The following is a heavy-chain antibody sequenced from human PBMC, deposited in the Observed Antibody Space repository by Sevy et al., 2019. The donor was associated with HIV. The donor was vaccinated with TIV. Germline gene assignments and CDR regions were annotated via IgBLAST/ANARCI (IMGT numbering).Heavy chain of an antibody. V-gene: IGHV1-2*06. CDR3: AKDRVAVPGVGADAKYFLH. CDR2: INPNSGGT. J-gene: IGHJ1*01. D-gene: IGHD6-19*01. CDR1: GYTFTGYY. Sequence: ASVKVSCKASGYTFTGYYMYWVRQAPGQGLEWMGRINPNSGGTNYAQKFQGRVTMTRDTSISTAYMELSRLTSDDTAVYYCAKDRVAVPGVGADAKYFLHWGRDTLVTVSS.